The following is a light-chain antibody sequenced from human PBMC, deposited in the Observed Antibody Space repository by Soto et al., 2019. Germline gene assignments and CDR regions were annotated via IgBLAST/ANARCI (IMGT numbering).Light chain of an antibody. CDR3: SSYAGSSNV. CDR1: SSDVGGYKY. Sequence: QSALTQPPSASGSPGQSVAISCTGTSSDVGGYKYVSWYQQHPGKAPKLLIYEVNKRPSGVPDRFSGSKSGNTASLTVSGLQAEDEADYYCSSYAGSSNVFGTGTNVTVL. J-gene: IGLJ1*01. V-gene: IGLV2-8*01. CDR2: EVN.